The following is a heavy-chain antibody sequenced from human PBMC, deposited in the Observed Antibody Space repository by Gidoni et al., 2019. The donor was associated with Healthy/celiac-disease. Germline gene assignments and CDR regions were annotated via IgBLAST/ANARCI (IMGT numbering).Heavy chain of an antibody. CDR1: GFTFSSYE. Sequence: EVQLVESGGGLVQPGGSLRLSCAASGFTFSSYEMNWVRQAPGKGLEWVSYISSSGSTIYYADSVKGRFTISRDNAKNSLYLQMNSLRAEDTAVYYCAREETTYSSGWYSWGQGTLVTVSS. CDR3: AREETTYSSGWYS. D-gene: IGHD6-19*01. V-gene: IGHV3-48*03. CDR2: ISSSGSTI. J-gene: IGHJ4*02.